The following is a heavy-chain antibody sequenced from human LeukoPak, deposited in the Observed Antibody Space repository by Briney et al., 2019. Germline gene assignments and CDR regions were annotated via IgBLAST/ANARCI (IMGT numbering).Heavy chain of an antibody. CDR3: ARDRGDRGTNWFDP. D-gene: IGHD3-10*01. Sequence: ASVKVSCTASGYTFTIYGISWVRQAPGQGLEWMGWISAYNGNTNYAQKLQGRVTMTTDTSTSTAYMELRSLRSDDTAVYYCARDRGDRGTNWFDPWGQGTLVTVSS. CDR1: GYTFTIYG. V-gene: IGHV1-18*01. CDR2: ISAYNGNT. J-gene: IGHJ5*02.